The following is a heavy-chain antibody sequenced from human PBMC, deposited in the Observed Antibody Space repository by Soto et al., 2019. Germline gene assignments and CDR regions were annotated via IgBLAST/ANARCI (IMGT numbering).Heavy chain of an antibody. Sequence: SETLSLTCAVYGGSFSGYYWSWIRQPPGKGLEWIGEINHSGSTNYNPSLKSRVTISVDTSKNQFSLKLSSVTAADTAVYYCARVLIKRGYSGYDLGYYYYGMDVWGQGTTVTVSS. J-gene: IGHJ6*02. D-gene: IGHD5-12*01. CDR3: ARVLIKRGYSGYDLGYYYYGMDV. V-gene: IGHV4-34*01. CDR2: INHSGST. CDR1: GGSFSGYY.